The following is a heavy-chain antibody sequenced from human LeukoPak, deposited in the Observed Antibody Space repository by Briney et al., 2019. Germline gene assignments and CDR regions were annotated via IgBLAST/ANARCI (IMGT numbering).Heavy chain of an antibody. V-gene: IGHV1-69*05. CDR2: IIPIFGTA. Sequence: ASVKVSCKASGGTFSSYAISWVRQAPGQGLEWMGGIIPIFGTANYAQKFQGRVTITTDESTSTAYMELSSLRSEDTAVYYCARDRELLGGDDAFDIWGQGTMVTVSS. CDR1: GGTFSSYA. CDR3: ARDRELLGGDDAFDI. J-gene: IGHJ3*02. D-gene: IGHD1-26*01.